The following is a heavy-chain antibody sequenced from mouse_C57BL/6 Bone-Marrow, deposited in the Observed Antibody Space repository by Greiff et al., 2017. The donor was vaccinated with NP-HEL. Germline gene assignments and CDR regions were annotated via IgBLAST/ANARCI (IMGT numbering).Heavy chain of an antibody. J-gene: IGHJ4*01. D-gene: IGHD2-5*01. V-gene: IGHV14-2*01. CDR1: GFNIKDYY. CDR2: IDPEDGET. CDR3: ARSYYSNYVYYAMDY. Sequence: EVQLQQSGAELVKPGASVKLSCTASGFNIKDYYMHWVKQRTEQGLEWIGRIDPEDGETKYAPQFQGKATITSDTSSNTAYLQLSSLTSEDTAVYYCARSYYSNYVYYAMDYWGQGTSVTVSS.